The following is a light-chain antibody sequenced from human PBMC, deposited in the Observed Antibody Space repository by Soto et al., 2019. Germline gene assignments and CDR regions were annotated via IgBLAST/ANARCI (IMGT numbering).Light chain of an antibody. Sequence: EIVLTQSPGTLSLSPGERATLSCRASQSVSSSYLAWYQQKPGQAPRLRIYSTSSRATGIPDRFSGSGSGKDFTLTINRLEPQDFAVYYCQQYGSSLWTVAQETKVEIQ. V-gene: IGKV3-20*01. CDR3: QQYGSSLWT. J-gene: IGKJ1*01. CDR1: QSVSSSY. CDR2: STS.